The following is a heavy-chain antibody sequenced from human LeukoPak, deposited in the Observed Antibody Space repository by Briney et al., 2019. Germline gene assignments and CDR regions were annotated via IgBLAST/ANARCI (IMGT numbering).Heavy chain of an antibody. CDR3: ASKCTDAPWPVDY. CDR1: GFTLSNYN. V-gene: IGHV3-21*01. J-gene: IGHJ4*02. D-gene: IGHD2-8*01. Sequence: GGSLRLSWAASGFTLSNYNMNGVRKAPGKGLEGVSSISGRGTYTSYRHSVEVRFTISRDHGMNSPDLQVHGLRVEGTAVYCCASKCTDAPWPVDYWGQETLVTVSS. CDR2: ISGRGTYT.